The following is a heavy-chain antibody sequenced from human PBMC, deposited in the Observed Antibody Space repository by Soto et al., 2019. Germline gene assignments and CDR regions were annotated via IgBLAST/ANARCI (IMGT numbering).Heavy chain of an antibody. D-gene: IGHD3-10*01. CDR3: ARQRITMVRGVTAGFDY. CDR1: GGSIRSSSYY. V-gene: IGHV4-39*01. J-gene: IGHJ4*02. Sequence: QLQLQESGPGLVKPSETLSLTCTVSGGSIRSSSYYWGWIRQPPGKGLEWIGSIYYSGSTYYNPSLKSRVTISVDTSKNQFSLKLSSVTAADTAVYYCARQRITMVRGVTAGFDYWGQGTLVTVSS. CDR2: IYYSGST.